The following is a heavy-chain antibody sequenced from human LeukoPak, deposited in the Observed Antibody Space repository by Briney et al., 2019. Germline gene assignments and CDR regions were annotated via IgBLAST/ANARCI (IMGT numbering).Heavy chain of an antibody. CDR2: ISSNGGST. V-gene: IGHV3-64*01. J-gene: IGHJ6*03. CDR1: GFTFSSYA. CDR3: ARAVGAYYYYYYMDV. D-gene: IGHD1-26*01. Sequence: GGSLRLSCAASGFTFSSYAMHWVRQAPGKGLEYVSAISSNGGSTYYANSVKGRFTISRDNSKNTLYLQMGSLRAEDMAVYYCARAVGAYYYYYYMDVWGKGPRSPSP.